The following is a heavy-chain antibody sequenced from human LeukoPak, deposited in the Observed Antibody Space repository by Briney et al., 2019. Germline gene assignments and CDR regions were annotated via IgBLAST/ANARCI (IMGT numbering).Heavy chain of an antibody. CDR1: GYSISSGYY. D-gene: IGHD2-2*02. CDR3: ARQGYCSSTSCYKGGGSYFDY. J-gene: IGHJ4*02. CDR2: IYHSGST. V-gene: IGHV4-38-2*01. Sequence: PSETLSLTCAVSGYSISSGYYWGWIRQPPGKGLEWIGSIYHSGSTYYNPSLKSRVTISVDTSKNQFSLKLSSVTAAVTAVYYCARQGYCSSTSCYKGGGSYFDYWGQGTLVTVSS.